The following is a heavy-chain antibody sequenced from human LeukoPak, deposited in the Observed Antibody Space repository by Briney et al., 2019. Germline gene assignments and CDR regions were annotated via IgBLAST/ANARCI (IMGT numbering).Heavy chain of an antibody. CDR3: ARIRPDPLLIIAVRLTPYMDV. CDR1: GFTFSDYY. J-gene: IGHJ6*03. V-gene: IGHV3-11*04. CDR2: ISSSGSTI. Sequence: SGGSLRLSCAASGFTFSDYYMSWIGQAPAKGLEWVSYISSSGSTIYYADSVKGRLTISRDNAKNSLYLQMNSLRAEDTAVYYCARIRPDPLLIIAVRLTPYMDVWGKGTTVTVSS. D-gene: IGHD6-19*01.